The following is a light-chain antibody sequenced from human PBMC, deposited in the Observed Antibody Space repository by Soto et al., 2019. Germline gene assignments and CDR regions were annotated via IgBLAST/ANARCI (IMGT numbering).Light chain of an antibody. CDR3: QQHNSYPRT. V-gene: IGKV1-5*03. Sequence: DIQMTQSPSTLSASVGDRVTITCRASQSISTWLAWYQQKPGKAPKLLIYTASNLESGVLSRFRGSGSGTEFTLTISSLQPDDFATYYCQQHNSYPRTFGQGTNVDIK. CDR2: TAS. CDR1: QSISTW. J-gene: IGKJ1*01.